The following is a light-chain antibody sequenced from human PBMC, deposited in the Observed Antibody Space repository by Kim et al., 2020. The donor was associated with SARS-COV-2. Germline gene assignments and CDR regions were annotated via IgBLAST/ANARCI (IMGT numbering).Light chain of an antibody. J-gene: IGKJ2*01. CDR3: QQSYSTVRT. V-gene: IGKV1-39*01. CDR2: AAS. Sequence: DIQMTQSPSSLSASVGDRVTITCRASQSISSYLNWYQQKPGKAPKLLIYAASSLQSGVPSRFSGSGSGTDFTLTISSLQPEDFATYYCQQSYSTVRTFGQGTKLEI. CDR1: QSISSY.